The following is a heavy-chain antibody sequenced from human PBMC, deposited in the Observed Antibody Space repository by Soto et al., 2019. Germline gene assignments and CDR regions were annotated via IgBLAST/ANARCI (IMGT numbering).Heavy chain of an antibody. CDR3: ARNYGDYLDLGY. D-gene: IGHD4-17*01. CDR2: ISAYNGNT. Sequence: QVQLVQSGAEVKKPGASVKVSCKASGYTFTSYGISWVRQAPGQGLEWMGWISAYNGNTNYAQKLQGRVTMTTDTSPSTAYRELRSLRYDDTAVYYCARNYGDYLDLGYWGQGPLVTVSS. J-gene: IGHJ1*01. V-gene: IGHV1-18*01. CDR1: GYTFTSYG.